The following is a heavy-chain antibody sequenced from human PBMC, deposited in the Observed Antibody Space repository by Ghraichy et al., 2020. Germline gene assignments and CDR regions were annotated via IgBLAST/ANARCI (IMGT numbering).Heavy chain of an antibody. V-gene: IGHV4-30-4*01. CDR1: GGSISSGDYY. CDR3: AREKLPWGDSSGYYYRRGGEVDY. D-gene: IGHD3-22*01. J-gene: IGHJ4*02. CDR2: IYYSGST. Sequence: SETLSLTCTVSGGSISSGDYYWSWIRQPPGKGLEWIGYIYYSGSTYYNPSLKSRVTISVDTSKNQFSLKLSSVTAADTAVYYCAREKLPWGDSSGYYYRRGGEVDYWGQGTLVTVSS.